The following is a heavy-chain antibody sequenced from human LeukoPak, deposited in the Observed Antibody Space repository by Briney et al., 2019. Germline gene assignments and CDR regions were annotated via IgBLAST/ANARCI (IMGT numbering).Heavy chain of an antibody. CDR2: ISSSGSTI. CDR1: GFTFSSYE. J-gene: IGHJ4*02. CDR3: AKGRGYSYASYLHY. V-gene: IGHV3-48*03. D-gene: IGHD5-18*01. Sequence: GGSLRLSCAASGFTFSSYEMNWVRQAPGKGLEWVSYISSSGSTIYYADSVKGRFTISRDNSKNTLYLQMSSLRAEDTAVYYCAKGRGYSYASYLHYWGQGTLVTVSS.